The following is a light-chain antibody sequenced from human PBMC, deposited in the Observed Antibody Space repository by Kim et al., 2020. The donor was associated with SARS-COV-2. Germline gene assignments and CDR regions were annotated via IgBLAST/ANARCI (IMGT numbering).Light chain of an antibody. J-gene: IGLJ3*02. CDR3: NSRDSSGNHWV. Sequence: AWGQTVRITCQGDSLRSYYASWYQQKPGQAPVLVIYGKNNRPSGIPDRFSGSSSGNTASLTITGAQAEDEADYCCNSRDSSGNHWVFGGGTQLTVL. V-gene: IGLV3-19*01. CDR2: GKN. CDR1: SLRSYY.